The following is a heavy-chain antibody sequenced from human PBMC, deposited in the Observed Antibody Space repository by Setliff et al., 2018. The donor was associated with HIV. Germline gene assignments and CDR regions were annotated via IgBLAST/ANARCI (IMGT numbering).Heavy chain of an antibody. J-gene: IGHJ3*02. Sequence: ASVKVSCKASGYTFTNYAIHWVRQAPGQRLEWMGWINPGNGNTKYSQKFQGRVTITRDTSATTAYMELSSLRSEDTAIFYCAREPIGGDDAFDIWGQGTMVTVS. D-gene: IGHD2-21*02. CDR3: AREPIGGDDAFDI. CDR2: INPGNGNT. V-gene: IGHV1-3*01. CDR1: GYTFTNYA.